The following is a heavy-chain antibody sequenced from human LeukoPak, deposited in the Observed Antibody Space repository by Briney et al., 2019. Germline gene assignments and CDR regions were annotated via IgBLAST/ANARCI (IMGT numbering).Heavy chain of an antibody. V-gene: IGHV4-59*01. CDR3: ARSRRSFHFDY. D-gene: IGHD1-26*01. J-gene: IGHJ4*02. CDR2: IYYSGST. CDR1: GGSISSYY. Sequence: SETLSLTCTVSGGSISSYYWSWIRQPPGKGLEWIGYIYYSGSTNYNPSLKSRVTISVDTSKNQFSPKLSSVTAADTAVYYCARSRRSFHFDYWGQGTLVTVSS.